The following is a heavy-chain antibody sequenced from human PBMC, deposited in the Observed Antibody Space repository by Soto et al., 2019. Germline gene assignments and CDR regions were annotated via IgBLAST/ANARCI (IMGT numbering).Heavy chain of an antibody. V-gene: IGHV1-69*01. D-gene: IGHD3-16*01. CDR3: ASGSGVTFGGVTRECDS. Sequence: QVQLVQSGADVQKPGSSVKVSCKASGGTFSSTAFSWVRQAPGQGLERLGRIIPMFGTAKYAQKFQGRVTSTAEATTSTSHMELSRLRFEDTAVYYCASGSGVTFGGVTRECDSWGQGTKVTVSS. CDR2: IIPMFGTA. J-gene: IGHJ4*02. CDR1: GGTFSSTA.